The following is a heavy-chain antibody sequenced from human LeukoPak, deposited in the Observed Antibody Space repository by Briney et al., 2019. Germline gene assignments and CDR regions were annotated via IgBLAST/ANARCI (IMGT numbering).Heavy chain of an antibody. CDR1: GASISSYY. J-gene: IGHJ3*02. CDR2: IFNGGIT. V-gene: IGHV4-59*01. Sequence: PSETLSLTCTVSGASISSYYWSWIRQPPGKGLEWIGYIFNGGITNYNPSLKSRVTLSVDTSKNHFSLRLNSVTAADTAVYYCARVGGVPLGAFDIWAQGTMVTVSS. D-gene: IGHD3-16*01. CDR3: ARVGGVPLGAFDI.